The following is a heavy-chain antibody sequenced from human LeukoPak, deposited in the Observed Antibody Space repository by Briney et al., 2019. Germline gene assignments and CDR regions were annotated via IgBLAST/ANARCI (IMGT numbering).Heavy chain of an antibody. CDR3: ARALTTLTYEGY. V-gene: IGHV4-61*01. CDR1: GGSVSSGSYY. J-gene: IGHJ4*02. Sequence: PSETLSLTCTVSGGSVSSGSYYWSWIRQPPGKGLEWIGYIYYSGSTNYNPSLKSRVTISVDTSKNQFSLKLSSVTAADTAVYYCARALTTLTYEGYWGQGTLVTVSS. D-gene: IGHD1-1*01. CDR2: IYYSGST.